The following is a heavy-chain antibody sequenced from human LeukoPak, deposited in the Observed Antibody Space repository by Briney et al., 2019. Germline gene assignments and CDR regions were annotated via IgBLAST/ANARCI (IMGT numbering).Heavy chain of an antibody. CDR1: GGSFSGYY. D-gene: IGHD3-9*01. J-gene: IGHJ6*02. CDR2: INHSGCT. V-gene: IGHV4-34*01. CDR3: AREGQYYDILAGRPFNYGMDV. Sequence: SETLSLTCAVYGGSFSGYYWNWIRQPPGKGQEWIGEINHSGCTNYNPSLKSRVTISVDTSKNHFSLKLSSVTAADTAVYYCAREGQYYDILAGRPFNYGMDVWGQGTTVTVSS.